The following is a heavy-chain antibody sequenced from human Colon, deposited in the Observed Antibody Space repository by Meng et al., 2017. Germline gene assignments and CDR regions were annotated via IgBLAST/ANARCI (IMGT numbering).Heavy chain of an antibody. D-gene: IGHD3-22*01. V-gene: IGHV2-5*01. J-gene: IGHJ2*01. CDR3: VQSTLYDWYFDL. Sequence: HIPLKESSPTLVKPTETLKVTCTFSGFTLTTCGARVSWIRQPPCKALEWLALIHWNDDKRFSACLKERLTLTKGTSRNQVVLTVTSMDPVDTATYYCVQSTLYDWYFDLWGRGTLVTVSS. CDR2: IHWNDDK. CDR1: GFTLTTCGAR.